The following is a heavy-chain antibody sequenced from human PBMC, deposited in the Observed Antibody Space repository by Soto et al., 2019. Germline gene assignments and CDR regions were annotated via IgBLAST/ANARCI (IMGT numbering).Heavy chain of an antibody. D-gene: IGHD1-26*01. Sequence: QVQLVQSGAEVKKPGSSVKVSCKASGGTFSSYAISWVRQAPGQGLEWMGGIIPIFGTADYAQTFQGRVTITAVESTSTAYMELSSLRSEDTAVYYCASHTGSSPEGRYYYGMDVWGQGTTVTVSS. V-gene: IGHV1-69*12. J-gene: IGHJ6*02. CDR3: ASHTGSSPEGRYYYGMDV. CDR2: IIPIFGTA. CDR1: GGTFSSYA.